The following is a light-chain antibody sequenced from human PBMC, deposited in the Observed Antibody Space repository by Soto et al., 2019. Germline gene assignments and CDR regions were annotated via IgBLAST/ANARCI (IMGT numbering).Light chain of an antibody. CDR1: QGISRY. V-gene: IGKV1-8*01. CDR2: AAS. Sequence: AIPITPSPSSFSASTGDRVTITCRASQGISRYLAWYPQKPGKAPKLLVYAASNFESGGPSRFSGMGSGTVFTLPSTSLGPEDFALYYCQQRNPGPPITSGQGHDWRL. J-gene: IGKJ5*01. CDR3: QQRNPGPPIT.